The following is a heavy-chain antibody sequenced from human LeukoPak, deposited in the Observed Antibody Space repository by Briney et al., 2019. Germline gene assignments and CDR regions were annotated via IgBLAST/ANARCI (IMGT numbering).Heavy chain of an antibody. J-gene: IGHJ4*02. CDR1: GFTFSSYG. V-gene: IGHV3-30*18. CDR3: AKSLHPNAYCGGDCYSPFDY. Sequence: GGSLRLSCAASGFTFSSYGMHWVRQAPGKGLEWVAVISYDGSNKYYADSVKGRFTISRDNSKNTLYLQMNSLRAEDTAVYYCAKSLHPNAYCGGDCYSPFDYWGQGTLVTVSS. CDR2: ISYDGSNK. D-gene: IGHD2-21*02.